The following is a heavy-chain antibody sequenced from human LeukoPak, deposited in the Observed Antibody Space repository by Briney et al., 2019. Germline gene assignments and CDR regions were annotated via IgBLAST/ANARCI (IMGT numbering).Heavy chain of an antibody. CDR3: ARDYEGSFDY. CDR1: GFTFSDYS. V-gene: IGHV3-48*04. Sequence: PGGSLRLSCAASGFTFSDYSMNWVRQAPGKGLEWVSHINSNSKTIYYADSVKGRFTISRDNAKNSLYLQMNSLRAEDTAVYYCARDYEGSFDYWGQGTLVTVSS. J-gene: IGHJ4*02. CDR2: INSNSKTI. D-gene: IGHD3-16*01.